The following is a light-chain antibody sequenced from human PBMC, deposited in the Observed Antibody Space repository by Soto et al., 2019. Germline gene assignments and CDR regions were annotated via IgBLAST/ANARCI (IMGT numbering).Light chain of an antibody. Sequence: QSVLTQPPSVSGAPWQRVTISCTGTSSNIGAPYDVHWYQQLPGTAPKFLIYGNNNRPSGVPDRFSGSKSGASASLAITGLQAEDEADYYCQSYDTSLSASVFGGGTKLTVL. CDR3: QSYDTSLSASV. CDR1: SSNIGAPYD. V-gene: IGLV1-40*01. J-gene: IGLJ2*01. CDR2: GNN.